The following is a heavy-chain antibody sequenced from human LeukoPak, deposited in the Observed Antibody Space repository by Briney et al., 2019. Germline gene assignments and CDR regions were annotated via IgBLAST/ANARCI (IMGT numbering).Heavy chain of an antibody. CDR3: ARTSMGDYVRFPNDY. V-gene: IGHV3-23*01. J-gene: IGHJ4*02. Sequence: GGSLRLSCAPSGFTINIYAMTWVRQAPGKGLEWVSSITVNGGGISYADSVKGRFTISRDNSKNTVYLQMSSLRAEDTAVYLCARTSMGDYVRFPNDYWGQGTLVSVSS. D-gene: IGHD4-17*01. CDR2: ITVNGGGI. CDR1: GFTINIYA.